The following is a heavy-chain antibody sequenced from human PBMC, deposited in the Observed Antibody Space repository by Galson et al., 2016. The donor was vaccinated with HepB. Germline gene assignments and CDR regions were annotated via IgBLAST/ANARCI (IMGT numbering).Heavy chain of an antibody. CDR1: GGSISSGNYY. CDR3: VKEAYTYGTLHDYFEY. D-gene: IGHD5-18*01. J-gene: IGHJ4*02. V-gene: IGHV4-61*02. CDR2: VHTTGHT. Sequence: TLSLTCTVSGGSISSGNYYWSWIRQPAGKRLEWIGRVHTTGHTDYNSSLKSRLAISLDTSKNQFSLKVTSVTASYTAVYYCVKEAYTYGTLHDYFEYWGQGTLVTVSS.